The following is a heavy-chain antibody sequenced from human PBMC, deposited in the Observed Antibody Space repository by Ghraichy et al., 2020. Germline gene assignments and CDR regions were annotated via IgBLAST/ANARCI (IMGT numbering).Heavy chain of an antibody. D-gene: IGHD3-22*01. J-gene: IGHJ4*02. CDR2: IHYSGST. V-gene: IGHV4-59*01. CDR3: ARDTRSYDTSRYYYFDF. CDR1: GASISSYY. Sequence: SETLSLTCTVSGASISSYYWNWIRQPPGKGLEWIGYIHYSGSTTYNPSLKSRVSISLDTSKNQFSLKLSSVIAADTAVYYCARDTRSYDTSRYYYFDFWGQGTLVTVSS.